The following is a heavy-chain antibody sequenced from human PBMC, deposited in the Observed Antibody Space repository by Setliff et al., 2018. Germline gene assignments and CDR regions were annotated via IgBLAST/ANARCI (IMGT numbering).Heavy chain of an antibody. J-gene: IGHJ6*03. CDR2: INTNTGNP. D-gene: IGHD3-10*01. CDR1: GYTFTTYA. V-gene: IGHV7-4-1*02. CDR3: ARASRFGTIKYRGDYYMDV. Sequence: ASVKVSCKASGYTFTTYATSWMRQAPGQGLEWMGWINTNTGNPSYAQGFTGRFVFSLDTSVSTAYLQISSLKAEDTALYYCARASRFGTIKYRGDYYMDVWGKGTTVTVSS.